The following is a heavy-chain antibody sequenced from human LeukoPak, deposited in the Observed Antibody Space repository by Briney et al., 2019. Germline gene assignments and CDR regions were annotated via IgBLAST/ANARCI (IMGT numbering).Heavy chain of an antibody. D-gene: IGHD4-17*01. J-gene: IGHJ4*02. Sequence: ASVKVSCKASGYTFTSYAMNWVRQAPGQGLEWMGWINTNTGNPTYAQGFTGRFVFSLDTSVSTAYLQISSLKAEDTAVYYCARGGRGQTTEGFDYWGQGTLVTVSP. CDR2: INTNTGNP. V-gene: IGHV7-4-1*02. CDR3: ARGGRGQTTEGFDY. CDR1: GYTFTSYA.